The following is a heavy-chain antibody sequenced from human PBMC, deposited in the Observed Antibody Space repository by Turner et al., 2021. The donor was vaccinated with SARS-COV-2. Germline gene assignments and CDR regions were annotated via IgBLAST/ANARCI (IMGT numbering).Heavy chain of an antibody. D-gene: IGHD3-10*01. J-gene: IGHJ4*02. CDR2: IYSGGST. CDR3: ARGPHPRGFDY. Sequence: EVQLLGSGGGLVQPGGSLRLSCAASGFTVSSHYMSWVRQAAGKGLEWVSVIYSGGSTYYADSVKGRFTISRDNSKNTLYLQMNSLRAEDTAVYYCARGPHPRGFDYWGQGTLVTVSS. CDR1: GFTVSSHY. V-gene: IGHV3-53*01.